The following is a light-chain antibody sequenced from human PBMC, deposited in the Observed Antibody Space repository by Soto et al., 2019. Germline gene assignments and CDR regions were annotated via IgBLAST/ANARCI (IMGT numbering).Light chain of an antibody. CDR2: DAS. V-gene: IGKV3D-20*01. CDR3: QQDGSSPYT. Sequence: EVVLTQSPATLSLSPGERATLSCGASQSVSSSYLAWYQQKPGLAPRLLIYDASSRATGIPDRFSGSGSGTDSTLTISRLEPEDVAVYYCQQDGSSPYTFGQGTKLEIK. CDR1: QSVSSSY. J-gene: IGKJ2*01.